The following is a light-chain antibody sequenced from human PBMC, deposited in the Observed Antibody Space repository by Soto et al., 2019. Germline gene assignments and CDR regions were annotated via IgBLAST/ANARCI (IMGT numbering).Light chain of an antibody. Sequence: DIHMTQSPSTLSASVGDSVTVTCPASQTISRWLARYQQKPGKAPNLLIYKASSLESGVPSRFSGSGSGTEFTLTISSLQPDDFAIFYCQQYNTYPLTFGGRTKVEIK. V-gene: IGKV1-5*03. CDR3: QQYNTYPLT. CDR2: KAS. CDR1: QTISRW. J-gene: IGKJ4*01.